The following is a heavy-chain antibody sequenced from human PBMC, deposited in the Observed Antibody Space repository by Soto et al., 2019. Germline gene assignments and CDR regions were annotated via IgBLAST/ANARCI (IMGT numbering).Heavy chain of an antibody. D-gene: IGHD6-13*01. J-gene: IGHJ2*01. CDR3: AKDPSGATSWYYWYFVL. Sequence: EVQLLESGGGLVQPGGSLRLFCAASGFTFSSFAVSWVRQAPGKGLEWVSAISGSGGRTYYADSVKGRFTISRDNSKSTLYLQMNSLRVDDTAVYYCAKDPSGATSWYYWYFVLWGRGTLVTVSS. CDR2: ISGSGGRT. CDR1: GFTFSSFA. V-gene: IGHV3-23*01.